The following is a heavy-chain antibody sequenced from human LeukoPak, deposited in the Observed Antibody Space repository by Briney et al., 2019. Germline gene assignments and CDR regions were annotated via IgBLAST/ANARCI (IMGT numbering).Heavy chain of an antibody. V-gene: IGHV3-33*01. CDR1: GFTFSSYG. CDR2: IWYDGSKK. D-gene: IGHD1-26*01. CDR3: AREGRSHYYDGMDV. Sequence: GGSLRLSCAASGFTFSSYGMHWVRQAPGKGLEWVAVIWYDGSKKYYADSVKGRFTISRDNSKNTLYLQMNSLRAEDTAVYYCAREGRSHYYDGMDVWGQGTTVTVSS. J-gene: IGHJ6*02.